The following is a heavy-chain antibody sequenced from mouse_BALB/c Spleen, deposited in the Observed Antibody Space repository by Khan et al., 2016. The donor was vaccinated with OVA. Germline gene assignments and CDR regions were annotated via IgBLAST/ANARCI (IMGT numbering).Heavy chain of an antibody. J-gene: IGHJ3*01. D-gene: IGHD2-14*01. CDR3: VIEGAYHRSDGWFAY. CDR2: INPSNDYT. V-gene: IGHV1-4*01. Sequence: QVQLKQSRAELARPGASVKMSCKASGYTFTSYTIHWVRQRPGQAPEWIGHINPSNDYTNYNQNFKDKATLIVDKSSTTAYMQLSSLTSDDSAVYYCVIEGAYHRSDGWFAYWGQGTLVTVSA. CDR1: GYTFTSYT.